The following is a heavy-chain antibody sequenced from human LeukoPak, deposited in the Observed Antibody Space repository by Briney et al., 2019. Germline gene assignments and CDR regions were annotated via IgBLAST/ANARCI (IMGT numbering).Heavy chain of an antibody. V-gene: IGHV3-9*03. J-gene: IGHJ5*02. CDR3: AKGSCSSTSCYVWFAP. Sequence: PGGSLRLSCAASGFTFDDYAMHWVRQAPGKGVEGVSGINWNSGTIVYAESVKGGFTISRDNDKNNLYLQMNSPRAEDMALYYCAKGSCSSTSCYVWFAPWGQGTLVTVSS. CDR1: GFTFDDYA. CDR2: INWNSGTI. D-gene: IGHD2-2*01.